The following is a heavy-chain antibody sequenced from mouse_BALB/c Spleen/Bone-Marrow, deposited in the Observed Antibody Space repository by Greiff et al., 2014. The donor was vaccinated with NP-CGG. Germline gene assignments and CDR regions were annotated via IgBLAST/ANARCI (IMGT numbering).Heavy chain of an antibody. V-gene: IGHV3-2*02. Sequence: DVQLVESGPGLVKPSQSLSLTCTVTGYSITSDYVWNWIRQFPGNKLEWMGYISYSGSISYNPSLKGRISITRDTSKNQVFLQLNSVTTEDTATYYCASSADWYFDVWGAGTTVTVSS. CDR3: ASSADWYFDV. J-gene: IGHJ1*01. D-gene: IGHD3-1*01. CDR2: ISYSGSI. CDR1: GYSITSDYV.